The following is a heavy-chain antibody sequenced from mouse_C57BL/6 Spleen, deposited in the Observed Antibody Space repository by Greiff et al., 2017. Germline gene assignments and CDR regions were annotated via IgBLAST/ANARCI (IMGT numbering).Heavy chain of an antibody. J-gene: IGHJ1*03. CDR3: ARDDDYDRHFDV. V-gene: IGHV5-16*01. CDR2: INYDGSST. CDR1: GFTFSDYY. D-gene: IGHD2-4*01. Sequence: EVKLVESEGGLVQPGSSMKLSCTASGFTFSDYYMAWVRQVPEKGLEWVANINYDGSSTYYLDSLKSRFIISRDNAKNILYLQMSSLKSEDTATYYCARDDDYDRHFDVWGTGTTVTVSS.